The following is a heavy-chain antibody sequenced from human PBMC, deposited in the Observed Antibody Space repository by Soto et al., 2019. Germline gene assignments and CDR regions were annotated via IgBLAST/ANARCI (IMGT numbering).Heavy chain of an antibody. D-gene: IGHD3-3*01. CDR2: VNPNSGDT. J-gene: IGHJ4*02. Sequence: QVQLVQTGAEVKKPAASVKGSCKASGYTFSSYDITRVRQAAGQGREWMGWVNPNSGDTDYAQKFHARVTMTRDTSIRTAYMELSSLRSEVSAVYYCARKGFLERFLDFWGQGTLVTVSS. CDR3: ARKGFLERFLDF. CDR1: GYTFSSYD. V-gene: IGHV1-8*01.